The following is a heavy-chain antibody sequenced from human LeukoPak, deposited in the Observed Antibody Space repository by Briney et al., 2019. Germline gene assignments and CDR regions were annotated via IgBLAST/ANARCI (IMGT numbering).Heavy chain of an antibody. CDR1: GDSISSSAYY. CDR2: VYYSGST. V-gene: IGHV4-39*01. Sequence: PSETLSLTCTVSGDSISSSAYYWGWIRQPPGRGLEWIGSVYYSGSTYYNPSLKSRVTISVDTSKNQFSLKLSSVTAADTAVYYCARLFGDYWGQGTLVTVSS. D-gene: IGHD3-3*01. J-gene: IGHJ4*02. CDR3: ARLFGDY.